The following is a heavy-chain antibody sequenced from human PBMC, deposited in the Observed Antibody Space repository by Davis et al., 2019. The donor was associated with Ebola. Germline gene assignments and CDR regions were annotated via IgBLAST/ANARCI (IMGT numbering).Heavy chain of an antibody. CDR3: ANLDYGDNSGFDY. D-gene: IGHD4-23*01. J-gene: IGHJ4*02. Sequence: PGGSLRLSCAASGFTVSSNYMSWVRQAPGKGLEWVSVIYSGGSTYYADSVKGRFTISRDNSKNTLYLQMNSLRAEDTAVYYCANLDYGDNSGFDYWGQGTLVTVSS. CDR2: IYSGGST. CDR1: GFTVSSNY. V-gene: IGHV3-53*01.